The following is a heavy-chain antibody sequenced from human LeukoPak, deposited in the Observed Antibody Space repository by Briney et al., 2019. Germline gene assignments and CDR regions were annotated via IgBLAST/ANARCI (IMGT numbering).Heavy chain of an antibody. CDR1: GFTFSSYA. V-gene: IGHV3-64*01. CDR3: ARDCSSTRCIDY. D-gene: IGHD2-2*01. CDR2: ISSNGGST. Sequence: GGSLRLSCAASGFTFSSYAMHWVRQAPGKGLEYVSAISSNGGSTYYANSVKGRFTISRDNSKNTLYLQMGSLRAEDTAVYYCARDCSSTRCIDYWGQGTLVTVSS. J-gene: IGHJ4*02.